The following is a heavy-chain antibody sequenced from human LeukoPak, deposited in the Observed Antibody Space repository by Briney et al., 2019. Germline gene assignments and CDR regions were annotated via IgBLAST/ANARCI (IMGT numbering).Heavy chain of an antibody. D-gene: IGHD2-8*01. Sequence: PGGSLRLSCAASGFTFSSYGMSWVRQAPGKGLEWVSAISGSGGSTYYADSVKGRFTISRDNSKNTLYLQMNSLRAEDTAVYYCAKGRYHIVLPMDVWGKGTTVTVSS. J-gene: IGHJ6*03. CDR3: AKGRYHIVLPMDV. CDR1: GFTFSSYG. V-gene: IGHV3-23*01. CDR2: ISGSGGST.